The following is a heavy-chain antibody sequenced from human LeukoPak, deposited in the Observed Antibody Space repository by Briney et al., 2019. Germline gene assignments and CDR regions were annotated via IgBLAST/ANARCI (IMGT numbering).Heavy chain of an antibody. D-gene: IGHD6-19*01. CDR3: ARVWDASGWSNWFDP. Sequence: ASVRVSCKSSGYKFTAYYIHWIRQDPGQGLEWMGWVNPDSGDTNCTQKYEGRLTLTRDTSVTTVYMELSSLTSDDTAVYYCARVWDASGWSNWFDPWGQGTLVTVSS. J-gene: IGHJ5*02. CDR2: VNPDSGDT. CDR1: GYKFTAYY. V-gene: IGHV1-2*02.